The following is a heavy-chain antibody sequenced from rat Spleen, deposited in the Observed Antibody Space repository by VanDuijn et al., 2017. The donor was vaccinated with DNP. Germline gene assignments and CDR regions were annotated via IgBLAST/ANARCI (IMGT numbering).Heavy chain of an antibody. D-gene: IGHD1-2*01. CDR2: ISHDGSGT. CDR1: GFTFSDYN. V-gene: IGHV5-22*01. Sequence: EVHLVESGGGLVQPGRSLKLSCAASGFTFSDYNMAWVRQAPNKGLEWVASISHDGSGTYYGDSVKGRFTISRDNARSTLYLQMNSLRSEDMATYYCARGRLYPHYAMDAWGQGTSVTVSS. CDR3: ARGRLYPHYAMDA. J-gene: IGHJ4*01.